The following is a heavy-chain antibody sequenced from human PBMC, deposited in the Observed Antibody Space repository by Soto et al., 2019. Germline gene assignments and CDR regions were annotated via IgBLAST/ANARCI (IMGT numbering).Heavy chain of an antibody. CDR3: ASFGYTSMVRGADANDI. CDR1: GCSISSYY. J-gene: IGHJ3*02. Sequence: SETLSLTCTVSGCSISSYYWSWIRQPPGKGLEWIGYIYYSGSTNYNPSLKSRVTISVDTSKNQFSLKLSSVTAADTAVYYCASFGYTSMVRGADANDIWAQRTTVTVSS. V-gene: IGHV4-59*01. D-gene: IGHD3-10*01. CDR2: IYYSGST.